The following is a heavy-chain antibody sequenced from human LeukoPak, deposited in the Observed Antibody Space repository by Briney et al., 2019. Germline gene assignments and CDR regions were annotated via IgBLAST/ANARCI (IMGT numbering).Heavy chain of an antibody. Sequence: SQTLSLTCAISGDSVSSNSAAWNWIRQSPSRGLEWLGRTYYRSKWYNDYAVSVKSRITINPDTSKNQFSLQLSSVTAADTAVYYCARHDGESMIVGSDAFDIWGQGTMVTVSS. CDR1: GDSVSSNSAA. J-gene: IGHJ3*02. CDR2: TYYRSKWYN. D-gene: IGHD3-22*01. CDR3: ARHDGESMIVGSDAFDI. V-gene: IGHV6-1*01.